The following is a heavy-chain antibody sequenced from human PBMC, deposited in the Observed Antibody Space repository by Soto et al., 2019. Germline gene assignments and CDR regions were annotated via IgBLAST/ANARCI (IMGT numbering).Heavy chain of an antibody. Sequence: QVQLQESGPGLVKPSETLSLTCTVSGGSISGYYWSWIRQPPGKGLEWIGYIHYSGSTNYNPSLKSRVTISVDTSKIQFSLNLNSVTAADTAVYYCARGLPFGSGSYSNLDYWGQGTLVTVSS. V-gene: IGHV4-59*01. J-gene: IGHJ4*02. CDR2: IHYSGST. CDR1: GGSISGYY. D-gene: IGHD3-10*01. CDR3: ARGLPFGSGSYSNLDY.